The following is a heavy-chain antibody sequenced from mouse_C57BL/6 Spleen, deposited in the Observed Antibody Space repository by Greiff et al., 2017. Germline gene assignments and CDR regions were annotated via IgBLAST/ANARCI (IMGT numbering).Heavy chain of an antibody. CDR3: VLLRFAY. D-gene: IGHD1-1*01. J-gene: IGHJ3*01. CDR1: GYSFTGYY. V-gene: IGHV1-42*01. CDR2: INPSTGGT. Sequence: VQLKQSGPELAKPGASVKISCKASGYSFTGYYMNWVKQSPEKSLEWIGEINPSTGGTTYNQKFKAKATLTVDKSSSTAYMQLKSLTSEDSAVYYCVLLRFAYWGQGTLVTVSA.